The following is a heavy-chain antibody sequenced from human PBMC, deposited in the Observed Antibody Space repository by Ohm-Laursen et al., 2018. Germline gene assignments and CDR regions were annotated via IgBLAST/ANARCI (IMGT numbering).Heavy chain of an antibody. CDR3: GRARDIYLYRSIDL. V-gene: IGHV3-9*01. J-gene: IGHJ5*02. Sequence: SLRLSCSASGFKLEEHGMHWVRQAPGKGLEWVSGMSWDSSVTAYVASMKGRFTISRDNAKNSLLLQMSTLRSEDTALYYCGRARDIYLYRSIDLWGQGTLVIVSS. CDR2: MSWDSSVT. D-gene: IGHD3-9*01. CDR1: GFKLEEHG.